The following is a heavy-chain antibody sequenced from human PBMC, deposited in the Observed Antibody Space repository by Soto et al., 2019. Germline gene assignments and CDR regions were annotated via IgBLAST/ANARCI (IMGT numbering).Heavy chain of an antibody. CDR2: IYYSGST. V-gene: IGHV4-30-4*01. J-gene: IGHJ4*02. CDR3: AREVPYYDILTGYSGIFDY. CDR1: GGSISSGDYY. Sequence: KASETLSLTCTVSGGSISSGDYYWSWIRQPPGEGLEWIGYIYYSGSTYYNPSLKSRVTISVDTSKNQFSLKLSSVTAADTAAYYCAREVPYYDILTGYSGIFDYWGQGTLVTVSS. D-gene: IGHD3-9*01.